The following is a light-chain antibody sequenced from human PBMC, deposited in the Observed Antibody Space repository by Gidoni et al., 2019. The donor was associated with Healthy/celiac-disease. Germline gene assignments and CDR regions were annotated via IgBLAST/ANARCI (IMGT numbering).Light chain of an antibody. V-gene: IGKV2D-29*01. CDR3: MQSIQFPYT. Sequence: DIVMTQSPLSLSVTPGHSASISCKFSMSLLHSDGKTYLYWYLQRPGQPPQLLIYEVFNRFSGVPDRFRASGSGTDFTLKISRVEAEDVGVYYCMQSIQFPYTFGQGTKLEIK. CDR1: MSLLHSDGKTY. CDR2: EVF. J-gene: IGKJ2*01.